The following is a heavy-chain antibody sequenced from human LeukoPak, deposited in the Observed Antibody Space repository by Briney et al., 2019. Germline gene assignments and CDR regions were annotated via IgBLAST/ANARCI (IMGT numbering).Heavy chain of an antibody. V-gene: IGHV4-59*08. CDR1: GGSISGYY. CDR3: ARHGTTVWYESGC. Sequence: SETLSLTCTVSGGSISGYYWSWIRQPPRKRLEWIGYIYYSGSTNYNPSLKSRVTISVDTSKNQFSLKLSSVTAADTAVYYCARHGTTVWYESGCWGQGRLVTVSS. J-gene: IGHJ4*03. CDR2: IYYSGST. D-gene: IGHD6-19*01.